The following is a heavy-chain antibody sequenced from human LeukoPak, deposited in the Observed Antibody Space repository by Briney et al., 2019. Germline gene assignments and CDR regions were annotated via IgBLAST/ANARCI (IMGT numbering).Heavy chain of an antibody. D-gene: IGHD6-19*01. J-gene: IGHJ4*02. V-gene: IGHV1-46*01. CDR1: GYTFTSYY. CDR2: INPSGGST. CDR3: ARVRIPDSSGWYFDY. Sequence: ASVKVSCKASGYTFTSYYMHWVRQAPGQGLEWMGIINPSGGSTSYAQKFQGRVTMTRDTSTGTVYMELSSLRSEDTAVYYCARVRIPDSSGWYFDYWGQGTLVTVSS.